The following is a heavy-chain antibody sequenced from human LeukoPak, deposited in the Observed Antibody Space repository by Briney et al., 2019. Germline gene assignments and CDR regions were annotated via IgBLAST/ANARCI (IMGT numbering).Heavy chain of an antibody. CDR1: GFTFSSYA. CDR2: ISYDGSNK. CDR3: AREGYYDYVWGSYLPTSFDY. V-gene: IGHV3-30-3*01. Sequence: GGSLRLSCAASGFTFSSYAMHWVRQAPGKGLEWVAVISYDGSNKYYADSVKGRFTISRDNSKNTLYLQMNSLRAEDTAVYYCAREGYYDYVWGSYLPTSFDYWGQGTLVTVSS. D-gene: IGHD3-16*02. J-gene: IGHJ4*02.